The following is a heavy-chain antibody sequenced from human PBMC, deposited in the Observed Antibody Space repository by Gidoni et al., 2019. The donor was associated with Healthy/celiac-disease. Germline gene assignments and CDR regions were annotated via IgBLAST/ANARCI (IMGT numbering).Heavy chain of an antibody. V-gene: IGHV3-23*01. D-gene: IGHD6-6*01. J-gene: IGHJ6*02. CDR3: AKGGSSSPEVDYYYGMDV. CDR2: ISGSGGST. Sequence: EVQLLESGGGLVQPGGSLRLSCAASGFNFSSHAMSWVRQAPGKGLEGVSAISGSGGSTYYADSVKGRFTISRDNSKNTLYLQMNSLRAEDTAVYYCAKGGSSSPEVDYYYGMDVWGQGTTVTVSS. CDR1: GFNFSSHA.